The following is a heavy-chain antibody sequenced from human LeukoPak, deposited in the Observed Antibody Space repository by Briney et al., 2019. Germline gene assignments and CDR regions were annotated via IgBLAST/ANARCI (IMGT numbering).Heavy chain of an antibody. J-gene: IGHJ4*02. CDR2: INPNSGGT. Sequence: GASVKVSCKASGYTFTAYYMHWVRQAPGQGLEWMGWINPNSGGTNSPQKFQDRDAMTRDTSISTIYMELSGLRSDDTAVYYCASIDFWSGYAHFDYWGQGTLVTVSS. CDR3: ASIDFWSGYAHFDY. CDR1: GYTFTAYY. D-gene: IGHD3-3*01. V-gene: IGHV1-2*02.